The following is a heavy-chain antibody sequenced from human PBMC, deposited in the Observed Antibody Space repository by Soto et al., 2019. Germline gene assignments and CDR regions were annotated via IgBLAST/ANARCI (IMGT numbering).Heavy chain of an antibody. J-gene: IGHJ4*02. CDR2: IYYSGST. CDR3: ARYGSGSHYHFDY. Sequence: SETLSLTCTVSGGSISSYYWSWIRQPPGKGLEWIGYIYYSGSTNYNPSLKSRVTISVDTSNNQFSLKLTSVTAADTAVYYCARYGSGSHYHFDYWGQGTLVTVSS. V-gene: IGHV4-59*12. D-gene: IGHD3-10*01. CDR1: GGSISSYY.